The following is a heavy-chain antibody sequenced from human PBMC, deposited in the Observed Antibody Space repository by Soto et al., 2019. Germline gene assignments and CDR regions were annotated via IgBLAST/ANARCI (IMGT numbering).Heavy chain of an antibody. J-gene: IGHJ3*02. CDR2: LYAGGAT. V-gene: IGHV3-53*01. Sequence: EVQLVESGGGLIQPGGSLRLSCAASGFSVSANYMNWVRQAPGKGLQWVSLLYAGGATFYADSVKGRFTISRDSSKNTLYLQMDSLRVEDTAVYYCTTQRTNGYGDPNDALDIWGQGTVVSVSS. D-gene: IGHD4-17*01. CDR1: GFSVSANY. CDR3: TTQRTNGYGDPNDALDI.